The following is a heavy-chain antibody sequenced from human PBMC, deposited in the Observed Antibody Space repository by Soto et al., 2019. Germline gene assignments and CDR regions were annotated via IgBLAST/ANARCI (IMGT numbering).Heavy chain of an antibody. V-gene: IGHV3-66*01. CDR2: IYSGGST. CDR1: GFTVSTKY. J-gene: IGHJ4*02. CDR3: ARDPWAADY. Sequence: EVQLVESGGGLVQPGGSLRLSCAASGFTVSTKYMSWVRQAPGKGLEWVSVIYSGGSTFYADSVRGRFTISRDNSKNTVNLQMNSLRAEGTAVYYCARDPWAADYWGQGNLVTVSS. D-gene: IGHD3-16*01.